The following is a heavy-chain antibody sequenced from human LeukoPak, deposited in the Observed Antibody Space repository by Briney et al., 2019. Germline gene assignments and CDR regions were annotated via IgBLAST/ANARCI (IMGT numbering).Heavy chain of an antibody. Sequence: GASVKVSCKASGYTFTSYGISWVRQAPGQGLEWMGWISAYNGNTNYAQKLQGRVTMTTDTSTSTAYMELRSLRSDDTAVYYCARDHGPYGDYVPNWFDPWGQGTLVTVSS. J-gene: IGHJ5*02. D-gene: IGHD4-17*01. CDR1: GYTFTSYG. V-gene: IGHV1-18*01. CDR2: ISAYNGNT. CDR3: ARDHGPYGDYVPNWFDP.